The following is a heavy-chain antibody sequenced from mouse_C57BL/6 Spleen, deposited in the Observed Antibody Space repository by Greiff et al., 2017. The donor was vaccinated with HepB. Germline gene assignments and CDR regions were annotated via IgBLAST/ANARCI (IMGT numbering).Heavy chain of an antibody. J-gene: IGHJ3*01. CDR1: GYAFSSYW. Sequence: LQQSGAELVKPGASVKISCKASGYAFSSYWMNWVKQRPGKGLEWIGQIYPGDGVTNYNGKFKGKATLTADKSSSTAYMQLSSLTSEDSAVYFCAISGDSSGPWFAYWGQGTLVTVSA. D-gene: IGHD3-2*02. CDR2: IYPGDGVT. CDR3: AISGDSSGPWFAY. V-gene: IGHV1-80*01.